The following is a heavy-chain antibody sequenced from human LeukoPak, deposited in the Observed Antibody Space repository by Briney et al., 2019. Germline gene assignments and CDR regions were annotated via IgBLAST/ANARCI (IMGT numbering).Heavy chain of an antibody. CDR3: ARGLGSPVGQ. J-gene: IGHJ4*02. Sequence: EASVKVSCKASGGTFSSYAINWVRQAPGQGLEWMGWMNPKTGNTGYAQNFQGRVSMTSNTSITTAYMELSSLRSEDTAVYYCARGLGSPVGQWGQGTLVTVSS. CDR2: MNPKTGNT. CDR1: GGTFSSYA. D-gene: IGHD1-26*01. V-gene: IGHV1-8*02.